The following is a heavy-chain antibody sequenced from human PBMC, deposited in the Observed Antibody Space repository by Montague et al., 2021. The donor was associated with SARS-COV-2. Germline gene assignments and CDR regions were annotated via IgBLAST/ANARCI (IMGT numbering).Heavy chain of an antibody. D-gene: IGHD3-3*01. CDR1: GFTFSSYE. Sequence: SRRLSWSASGFTFSSYEMNWVRQAPGKGLEWVSYISSSGSTIHYADSVKGRFTISRDNAKNSLYLQMNSLRAEDTAVYYCAREPRETGSDWYYDFWSGYSLPRGYYYYGMDVWGQGTTVTVSS. J-gene: IGHJ6*02. V-gene: IGHV3-48*03. CDR3: AREPRETGSDWYYDFWSGYSLPRGYYYYGMDV. CDR2: ISSSGSTI.